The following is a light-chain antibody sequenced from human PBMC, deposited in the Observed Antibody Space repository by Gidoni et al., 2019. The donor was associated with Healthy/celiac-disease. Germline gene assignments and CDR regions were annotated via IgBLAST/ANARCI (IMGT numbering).Light chain of an antibody. CDR1: QSISSY. V-gene: IGKV1-39*01. Sequence: DIQMTQSPSSLSASVGDRVTITCRASQSISSYLNWYQQKPGKAPNLLIYAASSLQRGVPSRFSGSGSGTEFTLTISSLQPEDFATYYCQQSYSTPITFGQGTRLEIK. J-gene: IGKJ5*01. CDR3: QQSYSTPIT. CDR2: AAS.